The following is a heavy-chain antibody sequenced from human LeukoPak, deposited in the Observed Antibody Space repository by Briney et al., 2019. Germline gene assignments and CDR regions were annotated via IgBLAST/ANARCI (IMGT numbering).Heavy chain of an antibody. Sequence: PGRSLRLSCAASGFTFSSYGMHWVRQAPGKGLEWVAVISYDGSNKYYADSVKGRFTISRDNSKNTLYLQMNSLRAEDTAVYYCARDLMVTYTFDYWGQGTLVTVSS. CDR1: GFTFSSYG. CDR3: ARDLMVTYTFDY. CDR2: ISYDGSNK. D-gene: IGHD4-23*01. J-gene: IGHJ4*02. V-gene: IGHV3-30*19.